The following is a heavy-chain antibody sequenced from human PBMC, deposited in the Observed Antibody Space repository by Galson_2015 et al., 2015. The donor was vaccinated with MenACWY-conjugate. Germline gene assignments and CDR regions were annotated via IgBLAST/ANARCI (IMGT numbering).Heavy chain of an antibody. J-gene: IGHJ4*02. Sequence: SLRLSCAASGITFSHCGMNWVRQAPGKGLEWISYISSGSGIIYYADSAKGRFTISRDDAKNSLFLQISSLRDEDTAVYYCAWGRNPTVKSMYLDYWGQGTLVTVSS. CDR1: GITFSHCG. CDR3: AWGRNPTVKSMYLDY. V-gene: IGHV3-48*02. D-gene: IGHD1-14*01. CDR2: ISSGSGII.